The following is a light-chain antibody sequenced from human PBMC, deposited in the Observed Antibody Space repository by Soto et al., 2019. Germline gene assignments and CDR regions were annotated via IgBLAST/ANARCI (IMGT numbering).Light chain of an antibody. CDR2: EGH. V-gene: IGLV2-23*01. Sequence: QSALTQPASVSGSAGQSITTSCTGSTSDVGSSKLVSWYQLHPGIAPKLIIYEGHWRPSGVSDRFSASKSDNTASLTISGLQAEDEADYYCCSYARPNTWVFGGGTKLTVL. CDR1: TSDVGSSKL. CDR3: CSYARPNTWV. J-gene: IGLJ3*02.